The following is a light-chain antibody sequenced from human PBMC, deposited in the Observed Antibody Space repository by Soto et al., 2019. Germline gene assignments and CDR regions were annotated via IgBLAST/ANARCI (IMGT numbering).Light chain of an antibody. CDR2: GAS. V-gene: IGKV3-20*01. Sequence: IVLTQSPGTLSLSPGERATLSCGASQSVTNNFLAWYQQKPGRAPRLLIYGASSRATGVPDRFSGSGSGTEFTLTISRLEPGDCAVYYCQQYGTPRFTFGPGTKVDIK. CDR1: QSVTNNF. J-gene: IGKJ3*01. CDR3: QQYGTPRFT.